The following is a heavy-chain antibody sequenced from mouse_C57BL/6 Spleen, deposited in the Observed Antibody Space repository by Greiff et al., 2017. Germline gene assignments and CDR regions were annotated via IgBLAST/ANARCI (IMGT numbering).Heavy chain of an antibody. D-gene: IGHD2-5*01. CDR1: GYTFTSYG. CDR2: IYPRSGNT. Sequence: VKLLESGAELARPGASVKLSCKASGYTFTSYGISWVKQRTGQGLEWIGEIYPRSGNTYYNEKFKGKATLTADKSSSTAYMELRSLTSEDSAVYFCARRESNYGYFDVWGTGTTVTVSS. CDR3: ARRESNYGYFDV. J-gene: IGHJ1*03. V-gene: IGHV1-81*01.